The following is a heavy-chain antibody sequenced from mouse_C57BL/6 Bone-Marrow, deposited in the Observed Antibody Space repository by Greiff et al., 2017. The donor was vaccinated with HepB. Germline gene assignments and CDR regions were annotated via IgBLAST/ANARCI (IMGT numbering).Heavy chain of an antibody. CDR1: GFTFSSYA. CDR2: ISDGGSYT. D-gene: IGHD1-1*01. Sequence: EVKLVESGGGLVKPGGSLKLSCAASGFTFSSYAMSWVRQTPDKRLEWVATISDGGSYTYYPDNVKGRFTISRDNAKNKLYLQMSHLKSEDTAMYYCARDRNYYGSRGFAYWGPGTLVTVSA. CDR3: ARDRNYYGSRGFAY. J-gene: IGHJ3*01. V-gene: IGHV5-4*01.